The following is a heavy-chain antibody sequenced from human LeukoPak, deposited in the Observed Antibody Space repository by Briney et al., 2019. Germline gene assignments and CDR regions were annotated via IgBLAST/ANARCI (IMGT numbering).Heavy chain of an antibody. D-gene: IGHD6-19*01. J-gene: IGHJ4*01. V-gene: IGHV1-18*01. CDR3: AREPGVAAAAVPFDY. CDR2: ISTYNGHT. Sequence: ASVKVSCKASGYTFSSHGITWVRQAPGQGLEWMGWISTYNGHTNYAQKLQGRVTMTTDTSTSTAYMELKSLTADDTAIYYCAREPGVAAAAVPFDYWGHGTLVSVSS. CDR1: GYTFSSHG.